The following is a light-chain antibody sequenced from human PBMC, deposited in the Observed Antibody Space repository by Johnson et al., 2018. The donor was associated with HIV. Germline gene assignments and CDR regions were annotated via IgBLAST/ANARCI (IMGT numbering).Light chain of an antibody. CDR1: SSNIGDNY. J-gene: IGLJ1*01. CDR2: DNN. V-gene: IGLV1-51*01. CDR3: GTWDSSLSSYV. Sequence: QSVLTQPPSVSAAPGQKVTISCSGSSSNIGDNYVSWYQQFPETAPKLLIYDNNKRPSGIPDRFSGSKSGTSATLGITGLQTGDEADYYCGTWDSSLSSYVFGSGTQVTDL.